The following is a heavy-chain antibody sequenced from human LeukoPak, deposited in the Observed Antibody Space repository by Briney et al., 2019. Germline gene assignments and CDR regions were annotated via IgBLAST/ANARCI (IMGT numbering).Heavy chain of an antibody. D-gene: IGHD2-8*01. V-gene: IGHV1-3*01. CDR1: GYTFTSYA. Sequence: ASVTVSRKSSGYTFTSYALHWVRQAPGHRREWMGWINAGNGNTKYSQKFQGRVTITRDTSASTAYMELSSLRSDDTAVYYCAGGLDCTNGVCYTPSRFDPWGQGTLVTVSS. CDR3: AGGLDCTNGVCYTPSRFDP. CDR2: INAGNGNT. J-gene: IGHJ5*02.